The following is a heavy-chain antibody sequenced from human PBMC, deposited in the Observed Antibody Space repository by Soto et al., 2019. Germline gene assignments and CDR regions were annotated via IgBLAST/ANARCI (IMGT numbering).Heavy chain of an antibody. Sequence: SETLSLTCTVSGGSISSSSYYWGWIRQPPGKGLEWIGSIYYSGSTYYNPSLKSRVTISVDTSKNQFSLKLSSVTAADTAVYYCARHPLSVDVVVVAAEDWFDPWGQGTLVTVSS. CDR3: ARHPLSVDVVVVAAEDWFDP. J-gene: IGHJ5*02. CDR1: GGSISSSSYY. V-gene: IGHV4-39*01. D-gene: IGHD2-15*01. CDR2: IYYSGST.